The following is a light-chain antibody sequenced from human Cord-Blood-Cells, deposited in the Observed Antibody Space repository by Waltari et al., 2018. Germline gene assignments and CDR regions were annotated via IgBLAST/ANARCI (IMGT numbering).Light chain of an antibody. CDR1: SSNIGSNT. CDR2: RNK. J-gene: IGLJ1*01. Sequence: QSVLTQPPSASGTPGQRVTISCSGSSSNIGSNTVNWYQQLPGTAPKLLIYRNKQRPSGVPDRFSGSKSGTSASLAISGLQAEDEADYYCAAWDDSLNGPVFGTGTKVTVL. V-gene: IGLV1-44*01. CDR3: AAWDDSLNGPV.